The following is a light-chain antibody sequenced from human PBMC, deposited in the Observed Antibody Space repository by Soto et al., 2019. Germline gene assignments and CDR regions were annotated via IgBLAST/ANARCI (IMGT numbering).Light chain of an antibody. CDR2: DAS. V-gene: IGKV3-11*01. Sequence: EIVLTQSPAILSMSPGERATLSCRASQSVSSYFAWYQQKPGQAPRLLIYDASNRATGVPARFSGSGYGTDFTLPISSLEPEDFAVYYCQQRRYWPVTFGQGTKVEIK. J-gene: IGKJ1*01. CDR3: QQRRYWPVT. CDR1: QSVSSY.